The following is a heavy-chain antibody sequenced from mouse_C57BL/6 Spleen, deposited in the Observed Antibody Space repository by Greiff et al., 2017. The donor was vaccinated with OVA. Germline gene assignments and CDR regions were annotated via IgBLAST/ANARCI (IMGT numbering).Heavy chain of an antibody. D-gene: IGHD2-5*01. V-gene: IGHV1-62-2*01. CDR3: ARLYYYSSYVGTIDY. CDR2: IYPGSGSI. Sequence: QVQLQQSGPELVQPAASLTLSCKASGYTFTEYTIHWVKQRSGKGLEWRGWIYPGSGSIKYNENFKDKATLTADNSASTFYMVLSRLTSEDSAIYVCARLYYYSSYVGTIDYWGQGTTLTVSS. J-gene: IGHJ2*01. CDR1: GYTFTEYT.